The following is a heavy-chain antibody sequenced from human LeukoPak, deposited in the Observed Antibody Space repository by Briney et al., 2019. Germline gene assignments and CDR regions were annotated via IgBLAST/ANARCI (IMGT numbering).Heavy chain of an antibody. Sequence: GGSLRLSCAASGFTFGGLTMAWVRQTPGKGLEWLSGILADRDAGKKYYADSVKGRFTIYRDNSKNTLYLQMNSLRAEDTAVYYCATQSAITQHHGHRPAGGFDYWGQGTLVTVSS. CDR2: ILADRDAGKK. CDR3: ATQSAITQHHGHRPAGGFDY. V-gene: IGHV3-23*01. J-gene: IGHJ4*02. D-gene: IGHD2-21*01. CDR1: GFTFGGLT.